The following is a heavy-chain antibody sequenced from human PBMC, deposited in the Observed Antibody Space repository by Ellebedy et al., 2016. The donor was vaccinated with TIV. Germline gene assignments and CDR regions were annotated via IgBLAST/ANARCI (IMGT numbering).Heavy chain of an antibody. Sequence: GGSLRLSXAASGFTFSSYWMSWVRQAPGKGLEWVANIKQDGSEKYYVDSVKGRFTISRDNAKNSLYLQMNSLRAEDTALYYCAKDIRDLLLGYFQHWGQGTLVTVSS. V-gene: IGHV3-7*03. J-gene: IGHJ1*01. CDR2: IKQDGSEK. D-gene: IGHD2-15*01. CDR3: AKDIRDLLLGYFQH. CDR1: GFTFSSYW.